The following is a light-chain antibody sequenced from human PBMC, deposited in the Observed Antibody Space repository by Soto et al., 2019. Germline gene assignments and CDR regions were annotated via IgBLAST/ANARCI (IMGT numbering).Light chain of an antibody. CDR3: QQYDFWPLT. CDR1: QSVYRI. J-gene: IGKJ4*01. Sequence: EVVMTQSPDTLSVSPGGRATLSCRASQSVYRILAWYQQKRGQAPRLLMYDVSTRASDTPDRFSGSGFGTEFTLTISSLQSEDFAHYYCQQYDFWPLTFGGGTKVEIK. V-gene: IGKV3-15*01. CDR2: DVS.